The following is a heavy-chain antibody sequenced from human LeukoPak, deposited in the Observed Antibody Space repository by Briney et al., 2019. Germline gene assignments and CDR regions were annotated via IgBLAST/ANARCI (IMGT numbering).Heavy chain of an antibody. J-gene: IGHJ4*02. D-gene: IGHD3-22*01. CDR3: ARGTTLRDYYDSSGYYYGDH. Sequence: SETLSLTCAVYGGSFSGYYWSWIRQPPGKGLEWIGEINHSGSTNYNPSLKSRVTISVGTSKNQFSLKLSSVTAADTAVYYCARGTTLRDYYDSSGYYYGDHWGQGTLVTVSS. V-gene: IGHV4-34*01. CDR2: INHSGST. CDR1: GGSFSGYY.